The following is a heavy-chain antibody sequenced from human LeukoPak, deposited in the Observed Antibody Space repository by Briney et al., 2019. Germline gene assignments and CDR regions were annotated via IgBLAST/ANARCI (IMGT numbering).Heavy chain of an antibody. J-gene: IGHJ4*02. CDR3: ARDLSLGRHFDY. CDR2: ISSISSYI. D-gene: IGHD7-27*01. Sequence: GGSLRLSCAASGFTFSSYSMNWVRQAPGQGLEWVSSISSISSYIYYADSVTGRFTISRDNAKNSLYLQMNSLRAEDTAVYYCARDLSLGRHFDYWGQGTLVTVSS. CDR1: GFTFSSYS. V-gene: IGHV3-21*01.